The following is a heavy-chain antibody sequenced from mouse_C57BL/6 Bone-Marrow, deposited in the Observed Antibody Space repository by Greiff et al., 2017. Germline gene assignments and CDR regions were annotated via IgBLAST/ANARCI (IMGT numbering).Heavy chain of an antibody. CDR2: IYPGDGDT. V-gene: IGHV1-80*01. D-gene: IGHD2-4*01. CDR3: ARSWDYDFDY. CDR1: GYAFSSYW. J-gene: IGHJ2*01. Sequence: QVQLQQSGAELVKPGASVKISCKASGYAFSSYWMNWVKQRPGRGLEWIGQIYPGDGDTNYNGKFKGTATLTADKSSSTAYMQLSSLTSEDSAVYFFARSWDYDFDYWGQGTTLTVSS.